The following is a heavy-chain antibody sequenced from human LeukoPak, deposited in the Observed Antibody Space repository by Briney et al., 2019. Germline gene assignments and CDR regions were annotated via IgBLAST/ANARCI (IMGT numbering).Heavy chain of an antibody. CDR1: GFTFTSSA. CDR3: AAGGLAAAGTRGSFDI. D-gene: IGHD6-13*01. Sequence: GASVKVSCKASGFTFTSSAVQWVRQARGQRLEWIGWIVVGSGNTNYAQKSQERVTITRDMSTSTAYMELSSLRSEDTAVYYCAAGGLAAAGTRGSFDIWGQGTMVTVSS. CDR2: IVVGSGNT. V-gene: IGHV1-58*01. J-gene: IGHJ3*02.